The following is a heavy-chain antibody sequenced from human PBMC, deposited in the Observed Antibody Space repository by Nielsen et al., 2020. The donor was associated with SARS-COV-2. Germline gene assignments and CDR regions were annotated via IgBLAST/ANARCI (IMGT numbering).Heavy chain of an antibody. CDR1: GFTFGDYA. Sequence: GGSLRLSCTASGFTFGDYAMSWVRQAPGKGLEWVGFIRSTAYGGTTEYAASVKGRFTISRDDSKSIAYLQMNSLKTEDTAVYYCTRGYSGYDSDDYWGQGTLVTVSS. CDR3: TRGYSGYDSDDY. CDR2: IRSTAYGGTT. J-gene: IGHJ4*02. V-gene: IGHV3-49*04. D-gene: IGHD5-12*01.